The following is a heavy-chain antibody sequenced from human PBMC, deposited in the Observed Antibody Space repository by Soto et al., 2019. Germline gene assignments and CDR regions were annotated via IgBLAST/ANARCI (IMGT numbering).Heavy chain of an antibody. CDR2: IMPFFGSG. Sequence: QVYLVQSGAEVKKPGASVTVSCKALRGTFTNYAFSWVRQAPGQGLEWMGGIMPFFGSGNYAKKFQGRINITADESTSSVYLELTSLRSEDTAVYYCARDRAGYYSHFVYWGQGTLVTVSS. CDR3: ARDRAGYYSHFVY. D-gene: IGHD3-22*01. V-gene: IGHV1-69*01. CDR1: RGTFTNYA. J-gene: IGHJ4*02.